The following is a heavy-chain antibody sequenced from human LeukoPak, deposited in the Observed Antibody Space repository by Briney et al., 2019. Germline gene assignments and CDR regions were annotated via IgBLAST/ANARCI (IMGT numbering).Heavy chain of an antibody. V-gene: IGHV1-8*03. J-gene: IGHJ6*03. CDR1: GYTFTSYD. CDR3: ARGVQDSQPGLYYYYYYMDV. Sequence: ASEKVSCKASGYTFTSYDINWVRQATGQGLEWMGWMNPNSGNTGYAQKFQGRVTITRNTSISTAYMELSSLRSEDTAVYYCARGVQDSQPGLYYYYYYMDVWGKGTTVTVSS. CDR2: MNPNSGNT. D-gene: IGHD2-21*01.